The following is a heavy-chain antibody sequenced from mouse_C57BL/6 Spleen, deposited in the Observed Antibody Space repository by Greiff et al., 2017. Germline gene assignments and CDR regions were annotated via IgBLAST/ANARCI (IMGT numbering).Heavy chain of an antibody. J-gene: IGHJ1*03. V-gene: IGHV1-64*01. CDR1: GYTFTSYW. CDR2: IHPNSGST. Sequence: QVQLQQPGAELVKPGASVKLSCKASGYTFTSYWMHWVKQRPGQGLEWIGMIHPNSGSTNYNEKFKSKATLTVDTSSSTAYMQLSSLTSEDTAVNYCASGVITTVPWYFDVWGTGTTVTVSS. D-gene: IGHD1-1*01. CDR3: ASGVITTVPWYFDV.